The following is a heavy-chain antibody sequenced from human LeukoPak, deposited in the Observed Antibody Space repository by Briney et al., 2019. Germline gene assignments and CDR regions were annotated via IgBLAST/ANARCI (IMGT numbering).Heavy chain of an antibody. V-gene: IGHV4-59*01. Sequence: PSETLSLTCTVSGGSISSYYWSWIRQPPGKGLEWIGYIYYSGSTNYNPSLKSRVTISVDTSKNQFSLKLSSVTAADTAVYYCARVSGYYDSSGYYHPFDYWGQGTLVTVSS. CDR2: IYYSGST. CDR1: GGSISSYY. D-gene: IGHD3-22*01. J-gene: IGHJ4*02. CDR3: ARVSGYYDSSGYYHPFDY.